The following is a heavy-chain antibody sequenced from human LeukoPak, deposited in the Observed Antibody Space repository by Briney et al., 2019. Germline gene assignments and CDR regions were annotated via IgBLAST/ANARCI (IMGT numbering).Heavy chain of an antibody. CDR2: ISSSGSDI. J-gene: IGHJ4*02. Sequence: PGGSLRLSCATSKFTFRSYGLHWVRQAPGKGLEWVSFISSSGSDIYYADSVKGRFTISRDNAKSSLYLQMNSLRADDTAVYYCASDRSGVKDFDYWGQGTLVTVSS. CDR3: ASDRSGVKDFDY. D-gene: IGHD3-10*01. V-gene: IGHV3-48*03. CDR1: KFTFRSYG.